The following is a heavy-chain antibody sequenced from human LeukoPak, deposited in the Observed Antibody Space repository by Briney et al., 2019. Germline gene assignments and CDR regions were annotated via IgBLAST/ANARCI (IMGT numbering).Heavy chain of an antibody. Sequence: AGGSLRLSCAASGFTFSSYAMHWVRQAPGKGLEWVAVISYDGSNKYYADSVKCRFTISRDNSKNTLYLQMNSLRAEDTAVYYCARGTFGSGSYYNEGINYWGQGALVTVSS. V-gene: IGHV3-30*04. D-gene: IGHD3-10*01. J-gene: IGHJ4*02. CDR1: GFTFSSYA. CDR3: ARGTFGSGSYYNEGINY. CDR2: ISYDGSNK.